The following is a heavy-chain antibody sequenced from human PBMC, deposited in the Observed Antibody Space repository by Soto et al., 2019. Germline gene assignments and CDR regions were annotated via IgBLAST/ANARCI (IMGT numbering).Heavy chain of an antibody. J-gene: IGHJ6*02. D-gene: IGHD6-13*01. CDR2: INPNSGGT. CDR1: GYTFTGYY. V-gene: IGHV1-2*02. CDR3: AIASIAAAGTHPYYYYYYGMDV. Sequence: ASVKVSCKASGYTFTGYYMHWVRQAPGQGLEWVGWINPNSGGTNYAQKFQGRVTMTRDTSISTAYMELSRLRSDDTAVYYCAIASIAAAGTHPYYYYYYGMDVWGQGTTVTVSS.